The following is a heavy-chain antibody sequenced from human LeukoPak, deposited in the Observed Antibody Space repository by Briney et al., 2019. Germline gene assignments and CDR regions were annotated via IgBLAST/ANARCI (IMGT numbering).Heavy chain of an antibody. CDR2: IYSGGST. D-gene: IGHD1-26*01. V-gene: IGHV3-66*01. J-gene: IGHJ4*02. CDR3: ARAVGATTHFDY. CDR1: GFTVSSNY. Sequence: GGSLRLSCAASGFTVSSNYMSWVRQAPGKGLEWVSVIYSGGSTYYADSVKGRFTISRDNSENTLYLQMNSLRAEDTAVYYCARAVGATTHFDYWGQGTLVTVSS.